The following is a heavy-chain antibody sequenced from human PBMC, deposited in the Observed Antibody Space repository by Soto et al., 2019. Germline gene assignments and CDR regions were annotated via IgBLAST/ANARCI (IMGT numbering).Heavy chain of an antibody. V-gene: IGHV3-21*01. CDR2: ISSSSSYI. CDR1: GFTFSSYS. Sequence: GGSLRLSCAASGFTFSSYSMNWVRQAPGKGLEWVSSISSSSSYIYYADSVKGRFTISRDNAKNSLYLQMNSLRAEDTAVYYCARIRSWYESMDVWGQGTTVTVSS. CDR3: ARIRSWYESMDV. J-gene: IGHJ6*02. D-gene: IGHD6-13*01.